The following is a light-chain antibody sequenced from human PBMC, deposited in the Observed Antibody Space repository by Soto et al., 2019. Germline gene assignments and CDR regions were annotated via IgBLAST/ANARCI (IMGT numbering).Light chain of an antibody. Sequence: QSVLTQPASVSGSPGQSITISCTGISSDVGGYNFVSWYQQYPGKAPKLMIYDVNNRPSGVSNRFSGSKSDNTASLTISGLQPEDEADYYCSSYKDSSTLVVFGGGTKLTVL. J-gene: IGLJ2*01. CDR2: DVN. V-gene: IGLV2-14*03. CDR1: SSDVGGYNF. CDR3: SSYKDSSTLVV.